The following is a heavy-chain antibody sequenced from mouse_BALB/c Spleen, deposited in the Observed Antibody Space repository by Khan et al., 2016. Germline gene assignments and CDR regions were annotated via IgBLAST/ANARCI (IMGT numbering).Heavy chain of an antibody. CDR1: GFTFNTNA. D-gene: IGHD2-4*01. CDR2: IRSKSNNYAT. J-gene: IGHJ3*01. Sequence: EVQLVETGGGLVQPKGSLKLSCAASGFTFNTNAMNWVRQASGTGLEWVARIRSKSNNYATYYADSVKDRFTISRDDSQSMLYLQMNNLKTEDTAMYYCVRDMITRAYWGQGTLVTVSA. V-gene: IGHV10S3*01. CDR3: VRDMITRAY.